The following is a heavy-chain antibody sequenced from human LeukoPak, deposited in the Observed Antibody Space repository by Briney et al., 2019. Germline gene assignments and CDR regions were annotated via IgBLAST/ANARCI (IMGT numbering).Heavy chain of an antibody. CDR2: INHSGST. CDR1: GGSFSGYY. D-gene: IGHD2-15*01. V-gene: IGHV4-34*01. CDR3: ARGMALAAVFDY. J-gene: IGHJ4*02. Sequence: PSETLSLTCVVYGGSFSGYYWNWIRQPPGKGLEWIGEINHSGSTNYNPSLKSRVTISVDTSKNQLSLEVSSVTAADTAVYYCARGMALAAVFDYRGQGTLVTVSS.